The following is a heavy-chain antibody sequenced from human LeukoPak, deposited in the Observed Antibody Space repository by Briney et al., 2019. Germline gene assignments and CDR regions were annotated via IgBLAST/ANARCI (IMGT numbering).Heavy chain of an antibody. CDR2: ISSSISTV. CDR1: GFTFSSYG. CDR3: ARGCSPGTCSTFDY. D-gene: IGHD2-15*01. V-gene: IGHV3-48*02. J-gene: IGHJ4*02. Sequence: PGRSLRLSCAASGFTFSSYGMHWVRQAPGKGLEWVSYISSSISTVYYADSVRGRFTISRDNAKNSLYLQMNSLRDEDTAVYYCARGCSPGTCSTFDYWGQGTLVTVS.